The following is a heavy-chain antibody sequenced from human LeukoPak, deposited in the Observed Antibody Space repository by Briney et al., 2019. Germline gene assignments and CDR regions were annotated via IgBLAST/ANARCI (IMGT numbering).Heavy chain of an antibody. CDR1: GFTFSSYA. J-gene: IGHJ4*02. CDR2: ISYDGSNK. V-gene: IGHV3-30-3*01. Sequence: PGGSLRLSCAASGFTFSSYAMHWARQAPGKGLEWVAVISYDGSNKYYADSVKGRFTISRDNSKNTLYLQLNSLRVEDTAVYYCAKDVRAVAGGFDYWGQGTLVTVSS. D-gene: IGHD6-19*01. CDR3: AKDVRAVAGGFDY.